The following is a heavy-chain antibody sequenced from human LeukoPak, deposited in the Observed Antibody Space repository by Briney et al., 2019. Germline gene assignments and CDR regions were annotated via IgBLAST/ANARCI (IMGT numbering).Heavy chain of an antibody. J-gene: IGHJ4*02. CDR3: APRPRVVVSVRDIDY. CDR2: IYSGSST. V-gene: IGHV3-53*01. D-gene: IGHD3-22*01. CDR1: GFTVGTNY. Sequence: GGSLRLSCAASGFTVGTNYMSWVRQAPGKGLEWVSLIYSGSSTYYANSVKGRFTISRDNSKNTVYLQMNSLRAEDTAVYYCAPRPRVVVSVRDIDYWGQGTLVTVSS.